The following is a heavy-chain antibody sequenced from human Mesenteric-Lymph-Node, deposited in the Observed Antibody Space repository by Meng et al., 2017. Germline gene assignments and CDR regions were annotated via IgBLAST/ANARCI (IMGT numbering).Heavy chain of an antibody. J-gene: IGHJ4*02. CDR1: GGSISRGNYY. Sequence: QAQLQESGSGLVKPSQTLSLTCTVSGGSISRGNYYLCWLRQPPGKGREWIGYIYSSGSTYYNPTLKSRITISVDTSKNQFSLRLTSVTAADTAVYYCAGDRRGVATVDYWGQGTLVTVSS. CDR3: AGDRRGVATVDY. CDR2: IYSSGST. V-gene: IGHV4-30-4*01. D-gene: IGHD5-12*01.